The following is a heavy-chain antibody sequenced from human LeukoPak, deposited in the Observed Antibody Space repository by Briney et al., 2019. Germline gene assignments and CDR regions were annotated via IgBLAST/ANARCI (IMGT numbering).Heavy chain of an antibody. CDR2: IYYSGST. Sequence: SETLSLTFTVSGGSISSYYWSWIRQPPGKGLEWIGYIYYSGSTNYNPSLKSRVTISVDTSKNQFSLKLSSVTAADTAVYYCARTRDSYEAFDIWGQGGIVTVSS. D-gene: IGHD5-24*01. CDR3: ARTRDSYEAFDI. J-gene: IGHJ3*02. CDR1: GGSISSYY. V-gene: IGHV4-59*01.